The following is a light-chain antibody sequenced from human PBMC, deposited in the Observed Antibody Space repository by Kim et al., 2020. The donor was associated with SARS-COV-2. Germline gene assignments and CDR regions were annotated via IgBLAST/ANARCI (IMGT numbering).Light chain of an antibody. J-gene: IGKJ4*02. V-gene: IGKV3-20*01. CDR1: QSVGSSY. CDR2: VAS. CDR3: QQYGSSPLT. Sequence: PGERATLSCRASQSVGSSYIAWYQHKPGQAPRLLIYVASSRATGIPDRFSGRGSGTDFTLTISRLEPEDFAVYYCQQYGSSPLTFGGVTKVDIK.